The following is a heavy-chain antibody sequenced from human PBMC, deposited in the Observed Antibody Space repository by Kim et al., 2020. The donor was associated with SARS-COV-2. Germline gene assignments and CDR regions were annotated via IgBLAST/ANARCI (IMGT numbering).Heavy chain of an antibody. V-gene: IGHV3-23*01. CDR1: GFTFSSDA. CDR2: ISGSGGST. Sequence: GGSLRLSCAASGFTFSSDAMSWVRQAPGKGLEWVSAISGSGGSTYYADSVKGRFTISRDNSKNTLYLQMNSLRAEDTAVYYCAKDYSSSWHEYFQHWGQGTLVTVSS. D-gene: IGHD6-13*01. CDR3: AKDYSSSWHEYFQH. J-gene: IGHJ1*01.